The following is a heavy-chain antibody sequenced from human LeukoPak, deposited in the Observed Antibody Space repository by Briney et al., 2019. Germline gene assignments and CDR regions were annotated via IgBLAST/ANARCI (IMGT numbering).Heavy chain of an antibody. CDR3: AREGFAYGQGYYYYYMDV. J-gene: IGHJ6*03. D-gene: IGHD3-10*01. CDR2: IYHSGST. V-gene: IGHV4-38-2*02. CDR1: GSSISSGYY. Sequence: SETLSLTCTVSGSSISSGYYWGWIRQPPGKGLEWIGSIYHSGSTYYNPSLKSRVTISVDTSKNQFSLKLSSVTAADTAVYYCAREGFAYGQGYYYYYMDVWGKGTTVTVSS.